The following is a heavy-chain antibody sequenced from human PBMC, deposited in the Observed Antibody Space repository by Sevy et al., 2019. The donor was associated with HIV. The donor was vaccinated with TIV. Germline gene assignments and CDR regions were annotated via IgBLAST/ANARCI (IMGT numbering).Heavy chain of an antibody. CDR2: IYHSGST. Sequence: SETLSPTCAVSGYSISSGYYWGWIRQPPGKGLEWIGSIYHSGSTYYNPSLKSRVTISVDTSKNQFSLKLSSVTAADTAVYYCARSTYYYDSSGYSPWGQGTLVTVSS. CDR1: GYSISSGYY. V-gene: IGHV4-38-2*01. J-gene: IGHJ5*02. CDR3: ARSTYYYDSSGYSP. D-gene: IGHD3-22*01.